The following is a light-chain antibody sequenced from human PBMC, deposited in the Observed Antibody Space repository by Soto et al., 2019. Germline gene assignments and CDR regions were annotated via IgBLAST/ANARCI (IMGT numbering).Light chain of an antibody. CDR2: GAS. CDR1: QSVSNNY. CDR3: QQRSNWPWT. V-gene: IGKV3-11*01. Sequence: SAPLSCTASQSVSNNYLAWYQQTPAQAPRLVIYGASNRATGIPARFSGSGSGTDFTLTISSLEPEDFAVYYCQQRSNWPWTFGQGTNVDIK. J-gene: IGKJ1*01.